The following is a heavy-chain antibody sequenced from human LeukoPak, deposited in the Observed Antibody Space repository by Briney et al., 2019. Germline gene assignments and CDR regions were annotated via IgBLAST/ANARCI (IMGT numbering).Heavy chain of an antibody. CDR1: GYTFTSYG. V-gene: IGHV1-18*01. CDR2: ISAYNGNT. J-gene: IGHJ4*02. Sequence: ASVKVSRKASGYTFTSYGISWVRQAPGQGLEWMGWISAYNGNTNYAQKLQGRVTMTTDTSTSTAYMELRSLRSDDTAVYYCARYSGYDLVDYFDYWGQGTLVTVSS. CDR3: ARYSGYDLVDYFDY. D-gene: IGHD5-12*01.